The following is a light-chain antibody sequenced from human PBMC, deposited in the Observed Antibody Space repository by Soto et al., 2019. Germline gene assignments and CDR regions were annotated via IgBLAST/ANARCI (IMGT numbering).Light chain of an antibody. CDR1: QSVSSY. CDR2: DAS. Sequence: EIVLTQSPATLSLSPGERAALSCRASQSVSSYLAWYQQKPGQAPRLLIYDASKRAPGIPARFTGSGSGTDFTLTISSLEPEDFAFYFCQQRINWPSTFGGGTKVEI. V-gene: IGKV3-11*01. J-gene: IGKJ4*01. CDR3: QQRINWPST.